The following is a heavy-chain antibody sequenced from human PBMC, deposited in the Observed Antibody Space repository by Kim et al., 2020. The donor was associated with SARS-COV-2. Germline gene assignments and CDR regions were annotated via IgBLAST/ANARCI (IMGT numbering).Heavy chain of an antibody. D-gene: IGHD3-9*01. CDR3: ARGVRYFDNYYYYGMDV. Sequence: FQGRVTITADESTSTAYMELSSLRSEDTAVYYCARGVRYFDNYYYYGMDVWGQGTTVTVSS. V-gene: IGHV1-69*01. J-gene: IGHJ6*02.